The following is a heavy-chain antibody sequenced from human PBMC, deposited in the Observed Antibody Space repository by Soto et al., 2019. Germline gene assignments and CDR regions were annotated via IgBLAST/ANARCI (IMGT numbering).Heavy chain of an antibody. D-gene: IGHD5-18*01. CDR3: ARETDTAMVMLDY. Sequence: XSVKVSCTASGSSLTGYYMHWVRQAPGQGLEWMGWINPNSGGTNYAQKFQGRVTMTRDTSISTAYMELSRLRSDDTAVYYCARETDTAMVMLDYWGQGTLVTVSS. V-gene: IGHV1-2*02. J-gene: IGHJ4*02. CDR2: INPNSGGT. CDR1: GSSLTGYY.